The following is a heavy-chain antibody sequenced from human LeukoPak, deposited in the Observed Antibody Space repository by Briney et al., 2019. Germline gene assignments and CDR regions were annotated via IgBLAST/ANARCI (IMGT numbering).Heavy chain of an antibody. V-gene: IGHV3-33*01. D-gene: IGHD4-11*01. CDR1: GFTFSNYG. CDR3: ARDTVTTLYGMDV. CDR2: IWYDGSNK. J-gene: IGHJ6*02. Sequence: GGSLRLSCAASGFTFSNYGMHWVRQAPGKGLEWVAVIWYDGSNKYYADSVKGRFTISRDNSKNTLYLQMNSLRAEDTAVYYCARDTVTTLYGMDVWGQGTTVTVSS.